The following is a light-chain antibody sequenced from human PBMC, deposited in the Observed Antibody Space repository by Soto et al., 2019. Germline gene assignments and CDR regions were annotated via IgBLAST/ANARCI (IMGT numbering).Light chain of an antibody. V-gene: IGKV3-20*01. Sequence: EVVLTQSPGTLSLSPGERATLSCRASQSVSSSHLAWYQQKPGQAPRLLIYGASSRATGIPDRFSGSGSGTDFTLTISRLEPEDFAVYYCQQYGSLPRTFGQGTKVDIK. CDR1: QSVSSSH. J-gene: IGKJ1*01. CDR2: GAS. CDR3: QQYGSLPRT.